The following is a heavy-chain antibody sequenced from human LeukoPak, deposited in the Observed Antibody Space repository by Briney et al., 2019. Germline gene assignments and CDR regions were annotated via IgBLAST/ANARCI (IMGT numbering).Heavy chain of an antibody. CDR3: ARDSSRRPQNYDILTGFYTES. D-gene: IGHD3-9*01. CDR2: INPKIGGT. Sequence: ASVKVSCKASGYSFTDYYIQWVRQAPGQGLEWMGWINPKIGGTHYAQRFQGRVTMTSDTSIGTAHMDLRRLTSDDTAVCYCARDSSRRPQNYDILTGFYTESWGQGTLVTVSS. CDR1: GYSFTDYY. V-gene: IGHV1-2*02. J-gene: IGHJ5*02.